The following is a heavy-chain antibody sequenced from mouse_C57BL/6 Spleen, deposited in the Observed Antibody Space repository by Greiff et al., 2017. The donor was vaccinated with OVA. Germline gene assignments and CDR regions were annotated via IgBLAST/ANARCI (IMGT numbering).Heavy chain of an antibody. Sequence: QQQSGPELVKPGASVKIPCKASGYTFTDYNMDWVKQSHGKSLEWIGDINPNNGGTIYNQKFKGKATLTVDKSSSTAYMELRSLTSEDTAVYYCASGTGGYFDVWGTGTTVTVSS. CDR3: ASGTGGYFDV. CDR1: GYTFTDYN. D-gene: IGHD4-1*01. J-gene: IGHJ1*03. CDR2: INPNNGGT. V-gene: IGHV1-18*01.